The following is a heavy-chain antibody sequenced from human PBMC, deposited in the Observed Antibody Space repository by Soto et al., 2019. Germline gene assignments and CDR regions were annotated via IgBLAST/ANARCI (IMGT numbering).Heavy chain of an antibody. D-gene: IGHD2-2*01. V-gene: IGHV3-48*03. CDR1: RFTFSTYE. J-gene: IGHJ4*02. CDR2: ISSGGDTV. Sequence: EVQLVESGGALVQPGGSLRLSCAASRFTFSTYEMHWLRQAPGKGLEWVSYISSGGDTVHYADSVKGRFTISRDNTRNSLYLQMNILRDEDTALYYCVRYCSSTLCNGVATRTFDYWGQGTLVTVSS. CDR3: VRYCSSTLCNGVATRTFDY.